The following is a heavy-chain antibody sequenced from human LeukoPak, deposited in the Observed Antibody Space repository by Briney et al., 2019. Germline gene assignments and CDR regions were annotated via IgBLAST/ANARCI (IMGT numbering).Heavy chain of an antibody. CDR1: GGSISSSSYY. CDR2: IYYSGST. V-gene: IGHV4-39*01. CDR3: ARQGCDFWSGYYYHNTEGAYFDY. Sequence: SETLSLTCTVSGGSISSSSYYWGWIRQPPGKGLERIGSIYYSGSTYYNPSLKSRVTISVDTSKNQFSLKLSSVTAADTAVYYCARQGCDFWSGYYYHNTEGAYFDYWGQGTLVTVSS. D-gene: IGHD3-3*01. J-gene: IGHJ4*02.